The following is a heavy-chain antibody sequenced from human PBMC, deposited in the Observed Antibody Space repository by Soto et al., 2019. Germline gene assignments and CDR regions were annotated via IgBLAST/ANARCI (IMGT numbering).Heavy chain of an antibody. Sequence: QVQLVQSGAEVKKPGASVKVSCKASGYTLTTYSMHWVRQAPGQRLEWMGWMNPLNGDTKYSQRFQGRLTIIRDTSESTAYMELSSLRSEDTAIYSCARGNSGAFDIWGQGTMVTVSS. J-gene: IGHJ3*02. CDR2: MNPLNGDT. CDR1: GYTLTTYS. V-gene: IGHV1-3*01. CDR3: ARGNSGAFDI. D-gene: IGHD6-19*01.